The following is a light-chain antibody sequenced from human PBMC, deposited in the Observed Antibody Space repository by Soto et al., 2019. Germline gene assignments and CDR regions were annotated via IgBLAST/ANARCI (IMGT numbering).Light chain of an antibody. CDR3: QQYNSYLVT. CDR2: DAS. J-gene: IGKJ1*01. V-gene: IGKV1-5*01. CDR1: QNIRSR. Sequence: VVDRVTITCRASQNIRSRLAWFQQKPGKAPKLLIYDASNLASGVPSRFSGSGSDTEFTLTISSLQPDDFATYYCQQYNSYLVTFGQGTKVDIK.